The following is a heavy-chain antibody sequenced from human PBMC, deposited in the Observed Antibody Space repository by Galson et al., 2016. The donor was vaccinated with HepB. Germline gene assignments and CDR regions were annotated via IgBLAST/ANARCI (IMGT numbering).Heavy chain of an antibody. CDR1: GGSISSNIYY. V-gene: IGHV4-39*01. Sequence: LSLTCTVSGGSISSNIYYWGWIRQPPGKGLEWIGSIFYSGSTYYNPSLKSRVSISVDTSRNQLSLRVSSVTAADTAVYYCAKTDYSRDFYYFYGMDVWGQGTTVTVSS. CDR2: IFYSGST. J-gene: IGHJ6*02. CDR3: AKTDYSRDFYYFYGMDV. D-gene: IGHD4-11*01.